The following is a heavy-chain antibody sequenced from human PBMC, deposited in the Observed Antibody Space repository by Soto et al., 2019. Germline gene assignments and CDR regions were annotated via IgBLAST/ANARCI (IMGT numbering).Heavy chain of an antibody. CDR1: GGTFSSYS. V-gene: IGHV1-69*04. CDR3: ARELTTVTTFWFDP. CDR2: IIPILGIA. J-gene: IGHJ5*02. D-gene: IGHD4-17*01. Sequence: SVKVSCKASGGTFSSYSISWVRQAPGQGLEWMGRIIPILGIANYAQKFQGRVTITADKSTSTAYMELSSLRFEDTAVYYCARELTTVTTFWFDPWGQGTLVTVSS.